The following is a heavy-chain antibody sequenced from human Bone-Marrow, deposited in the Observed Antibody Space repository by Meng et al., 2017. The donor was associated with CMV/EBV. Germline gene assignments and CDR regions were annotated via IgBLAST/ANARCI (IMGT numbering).Heavy chain of an antibody. Sequence: GESLKISCAASGFTFSSYWMSWVRQAPGKGLEWVANIKQDGSEKYYVDSVKGRFTISRDNAKNALYLQMNSLRAEDTAVYYCARAPYSSSWEPKGYYFDYWGQGNLVTVSS. D-gene: IGHD6-13*01. J-gene: IGHJ4*02. CDR2: IKQDGSEK. CDR1: GFTFSSYW. CDR3: ARAPYSSSWEPKGYYFDY. V-gene: IGHV3-7*01.